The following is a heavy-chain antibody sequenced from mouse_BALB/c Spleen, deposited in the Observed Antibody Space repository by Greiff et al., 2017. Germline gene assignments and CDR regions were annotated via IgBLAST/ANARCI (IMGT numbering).Heavy chain of an antibody. CDR2: ILPGSGST. J-gene: IGHJ2*01. D-gene: IGHD2-4*01. Sequence: QVHVKQSGAELMKPGASVKISCKATGYTFSSYWIEWVKQRPGHGLEWIGEILPGSGSTNYNEKFKGKATFTADTSSNTAYMQLSSLTSEDSAVYYCASIYYDYDFDYWGQGTTLTVSS. V-gene: IGHV1-9*01. CDR1: GYTFSSYW. CDR3: ASIYYDYDFDY.